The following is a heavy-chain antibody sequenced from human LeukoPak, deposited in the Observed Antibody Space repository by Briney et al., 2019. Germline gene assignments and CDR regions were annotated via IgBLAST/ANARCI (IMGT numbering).Heavy chain of an antibody. Sequence: PSETLSLTCTVSGGSISSYYWSWIRQPPGKGLEWIGYIYYSGSTNYNPSLKSRVTISVDTSKNQFSLKLSSVTAADTAVYYCARVHTAMVPWPQPIWWFDPWGQGTLVTVSS. CDR3: ARVHTAMVPWPQPIWWFDP. CDR1: GGSISSYY. J-gene: IGHJ5*02. V-gene: IGHV4-59*01. CDR2: IYYSGST. D-gene: IGHD5-18*01.